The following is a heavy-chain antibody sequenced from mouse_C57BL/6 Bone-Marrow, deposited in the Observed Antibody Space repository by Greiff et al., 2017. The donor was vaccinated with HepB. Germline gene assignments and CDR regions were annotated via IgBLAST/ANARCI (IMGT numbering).Heavy chain of an antibody. CDR1: GYAFSSSW. V-gene: IGHV1-82*01. J-gene: IGHJ3*01. D-gene: IGHD2-4*01. Sequence: VKLQESGPELVKPGASVKISCKASGYAFSSSWMNWVKQRPGKGLEWIGRIYPGDGDTNYNGKFKGKATLTADKSSSTAYMQLSSLTSEDSAVYFCARLGIYYDYAWGQGTLVTVSA. CDR2: IYPGDGDT. CDR3: ARLGIYYDYA.